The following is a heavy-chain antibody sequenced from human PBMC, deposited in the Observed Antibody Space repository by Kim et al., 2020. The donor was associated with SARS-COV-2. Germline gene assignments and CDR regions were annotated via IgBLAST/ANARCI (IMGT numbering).Heavy chain of an antibody. D-gene: IGHD5-18*01. CDR1: GFTFSSYG. CDR2: ISYDGSNK. J-gene: IGHJ4*02. V-gene: IGHV3-30*18. CDR3: AKGWIQLWSHFDY. Sequence: GGSLRLSCAASGFTFSSYGMHWVRQAPGKGLEWVAVISYDGSNKYYADSVKGRFTISRDNSKNTLYLQMNSLRAEDTAVYYCAKGWIQLWSHFDYWGQGT.